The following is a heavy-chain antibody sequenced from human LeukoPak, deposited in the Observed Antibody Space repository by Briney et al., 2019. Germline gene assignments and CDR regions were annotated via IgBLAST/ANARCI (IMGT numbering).Heavy chain of an antibody. D-gene: IGHD2-2*02. V-gene: IGHV3-72*01. J-gene: IGHJ6*03. Sequence: GGSLRLSCAASGFTFSDHYMDWVRQAPGKGLEWVGRTRNKANSYTTEYAASVKGRFTISRDDSKNSLYLQMNSLKTEDTAVYYCAKDSQRGYCSSTSCYTGTYYYYMDVWGKGTTVTVSS. CDR2: TRNKANSYTT. CDR3: AKDSQRGYCSSTSCYTGTYYYYMDV. CDR1: GFTFSDHY.